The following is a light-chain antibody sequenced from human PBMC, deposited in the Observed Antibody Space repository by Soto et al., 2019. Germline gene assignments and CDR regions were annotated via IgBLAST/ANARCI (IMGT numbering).Light chain of an antibody. J-gene: IGKJ3*01. CDR2: LGS. CDR1: QSLLHSNGYNY. V-gene: IGKV2-28*01. CDR3: MQGLRPPFT. Sequence: DTVMTQSPLSLPVTPGEPASISCRSSQSLLHSNGYNYLDWYLQKPGQSPQLLIYLGSNRASGVPDRFSGSGSGTDFTLRISRVEAEDVGVYYCMQGLRPPFTFGPGTIVEI.